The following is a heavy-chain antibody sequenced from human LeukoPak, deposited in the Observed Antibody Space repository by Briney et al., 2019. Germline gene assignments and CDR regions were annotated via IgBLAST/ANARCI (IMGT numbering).Heavy chain of an antibody. CDR2: ISSSSYI. CDR1: GFTFSSYS. V-gene: IGHV3-21*01. D-gene: IGHD3-10*01. CDR3: ARDRGKNDYYGSGSYGY. J-gene: IGHJ4*02. Sequence: GGSLRLSCAASGFTFSSYSMNWVRQAPGKGLEWVSSISSSSYIYYADSVKGRFTISRDNAKNSLYLQMNSLRAEDTAVYYCARDRGKNDYYGSGSYGYWGQGTLVTVSS.